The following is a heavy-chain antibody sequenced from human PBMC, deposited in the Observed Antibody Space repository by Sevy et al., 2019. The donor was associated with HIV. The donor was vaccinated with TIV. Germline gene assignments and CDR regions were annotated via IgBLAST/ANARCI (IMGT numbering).Heavy chain of an antibody. D-gene: IGHD6-19*01. V-gene: IGHV3-23*01. Sequence: GGSLRLSCAASGLTFSSYAMSWVRQAPGKGLEWVSAISGSGGSTYYADSVKGRFTISRDNSKNTLYLQMNSLRAEDTAVYYCAKGSSGWYDSWFDPWGQGTLVTVSS. CDR2: ISGSGGST. CDR3: AKGSSGWYDSWFDP. J-gene: IGHJ5*02. CDR1: GLTFSSYA.